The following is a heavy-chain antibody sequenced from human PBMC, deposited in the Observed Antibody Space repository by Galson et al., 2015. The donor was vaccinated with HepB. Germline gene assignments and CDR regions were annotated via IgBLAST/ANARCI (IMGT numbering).Heavy chain of an antibody. CDR2: MKTEGFVI. CDR3: VRDRGFGVDDY. V-gene: IGHV3-7*03. Sequence: SLRLSCAASGLRFSDYWMSWVRQAPGKGPEWVANMKTEGFVIRYADSVRGRFTISRDNPKNSMYLQMDSLRVEDTAVYYCVRDRGFGVDDYWGQGTLVTVSS. CDR1: GLRFSDYW. J-gene: IGHJ4*02. D-gene: IGHD3-3*01.